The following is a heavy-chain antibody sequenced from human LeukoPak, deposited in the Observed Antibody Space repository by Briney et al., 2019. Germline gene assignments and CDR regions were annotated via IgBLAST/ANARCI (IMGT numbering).Heavy chain of an antibody. D-gene: IGHD2-2*01. V-gene: IGHV4-31*03. Sequence: SQTLSLTCTVSGGSISSGGYYWSWIRQHPGKGLEWIGYIYYSGSTYYNPSLKSRVTISVDTSKNQFSLKLSSVTAADTAAYYCARRIGYCSSTSCSSDAFDIWGQGTMVTVSS. J-gene: IGHJ3*02. CDR1: GGSISSGGYY. CDR2: IYYSGST. CDR3: ARRIGYCSSTSCSSDAFDI.